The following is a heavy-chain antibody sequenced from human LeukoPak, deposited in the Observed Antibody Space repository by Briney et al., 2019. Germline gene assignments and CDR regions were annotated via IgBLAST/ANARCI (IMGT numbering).Heavy chain of an antibody. J-gene: IGHJ3*02. CDR1: GGSFSGYY. CDR2: IYYSGST. CDR3: AGGGQDAFDI. D-gene: IGHD2-15*01. V-gene: IGHV4-59*06. Sequence: SETLSLTRAVYGGSFSGYYWSWIRQPPGKGLEWIGYIYYSGSTYYNPSLKSRVTISVDTSKNQFSLKLSSVTAADTAVYYCAGGGQDAFDIWGQGTMVTVSS.